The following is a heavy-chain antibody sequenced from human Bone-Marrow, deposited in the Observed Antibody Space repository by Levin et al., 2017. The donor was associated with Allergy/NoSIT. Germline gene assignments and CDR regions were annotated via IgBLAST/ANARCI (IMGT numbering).Heavy chain of an antibody. CDR1: GYTLSQLS. CDR3: ATGAKKWHDLLTGYYLLDF. J-gene: IGHJ4*02. Sequence: ASVKVSCKVSGYTLSQLSMHWVRQAPGKGLEWMGGFDPEDGETIYAQKFQGRVTMTEDTSTDTAYLDLSSLRSEDTAVYYCATGAKKWHDLLTGYYLLDFWGQGTLVTVSS. CDR2: FDPEDGET. D-gene: IGHD3-9*01. V-gene: IGHV1-24*01.